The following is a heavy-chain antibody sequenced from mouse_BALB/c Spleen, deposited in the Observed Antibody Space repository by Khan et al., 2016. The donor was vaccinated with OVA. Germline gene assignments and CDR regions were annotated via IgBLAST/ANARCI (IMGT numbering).Heavy chain of an antibody. CDR3: ARGNYYGYAMDY. J-gene: IGHJ4*01. V-gene: IGHV3-2*02. Sequence: EVQLQESGPGLVKPSQSLSLTCTVTGYSITSNYAWNWIRQFPGNKLEWMGYISYSGRTSYNPSLKSRISITRDTSKNQFFLQLSSVPTEDTATYYCARGNYYGYAMDYWGQGTSVTVSS. D-gene: IGHD1-1*01. CDR2: ISYSGRT. CDR1: GYSITSNYA.